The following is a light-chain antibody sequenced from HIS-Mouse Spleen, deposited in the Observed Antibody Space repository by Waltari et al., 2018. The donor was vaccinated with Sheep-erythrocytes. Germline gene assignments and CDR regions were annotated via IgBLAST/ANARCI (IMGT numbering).Light chain of an antibody. J-gene: IGKJ4*01. Sequence: DIVMTQSPDSLAVSLGERATINCKSSQSVLYRSNNKNYLTWYQQKPGQPPKLLIYWASTRESGVPDRFSGSGYGTDFTLTISSLKAEDVAVYYCQQYYSTLLTFGGGTKVEIK. CDR3: QQYYSTLLT. CDR1: QSVLYRSNNKNY. V-gene: IGKV4-1*01. CDR2: WAS.